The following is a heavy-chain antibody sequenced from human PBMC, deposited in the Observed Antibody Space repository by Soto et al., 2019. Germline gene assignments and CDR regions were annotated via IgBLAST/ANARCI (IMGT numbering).Heavy chain of an antibody. CDR2: IYYSGST. CDR1: GGSISTNNYY. Sequence: QLQLQESGPGLVKPSETLSLTCSVSGGSISTNNYYWGWIRQPPGKGLEWFGSIYYSGSTYYNPSLKSRVTISVDTSKNQFSLKLSSVTAADTAVYYCASYKSLRLGELSTGDWGQGTLVTVSS. D-gene: IGHD3-16*02. J-gene: IGHJ1*01. CDR3: ASYKSLRLGELSTGD. V-gene: IGHV4-39*01.